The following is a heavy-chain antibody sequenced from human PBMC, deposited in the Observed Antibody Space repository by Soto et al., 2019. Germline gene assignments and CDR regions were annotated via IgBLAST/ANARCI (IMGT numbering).Heavy chain of an antibody. V-gene: IGHV4-30-2*01. Sequence: QLQLQESGSGLVMPSQTLSLTCAVSGGSISSGGYSWNWIRQPPGKGLEWIGYIYHSGSTLYNPSLKSRVTISADKSKNQFSPQLLSVTAADTAVYYCARDQLEGNWFDPWGQGTLVTVSS. CDR2: IYHSGST. CDR3: ARDQLEGNWFDP. J-gene: IGHJ5*02. D-gene: IGHD1-1*01. CDR1: GGSISSGGYS.